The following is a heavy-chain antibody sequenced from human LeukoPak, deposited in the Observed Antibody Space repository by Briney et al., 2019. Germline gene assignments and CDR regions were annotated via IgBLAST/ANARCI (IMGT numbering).Heavy chain of an antibody. V-gene: IGHV3-30*02. Sequence: PGGSLRLSCAASGFTFSSYGMHWVRQAPGKGLEWVAFIRYDGSNKYYADSVKGRFTISRDNSKNPLYLQMNSLRAEDTAVYYCAKDPDYYDSSGYLFHFDYWGQGTLVTVSS. D-gene: IGHD3-22*01. CDR1: GFTFSSYG. CDR2: IRYDGSNK. CDR3: AKDPDYYDSSGYLFHFDY. J-gene: IGHJ4*02.